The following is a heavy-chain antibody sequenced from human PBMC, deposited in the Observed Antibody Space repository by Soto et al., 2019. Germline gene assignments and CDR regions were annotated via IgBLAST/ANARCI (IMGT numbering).Heavy chain of an antibody. CDR3: ARDQGIAAAGINYYYYGMDV. CDR2: ISSSSSTI. D-gene: IGHD6-13*01. V-gene: IGHV3-48*02. J-gene: IGHJ6*02. CDR1: GFTFSSYS. Sequence: EVQLVESGGGLVQPGGSLRLSCAASGFTFSSYSMNWVRQAPGKGLEWVSYISSSSSTIYYADSVKGRFTISRDNAKNSLYLQMNRLRDEDTAVYYCARDQGIAAAGINYYYYGMDVWGQGTTVTVSS.